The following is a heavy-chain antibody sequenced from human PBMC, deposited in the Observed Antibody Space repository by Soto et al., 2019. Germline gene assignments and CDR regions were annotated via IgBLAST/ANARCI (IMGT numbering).Heavy chain of an antibody. D-gene: IGHD3-3*01. CDR2: INSDGSST. J-gene: IGHJ6*02. CDR1: GFTFSSYW. V-gene: IGHV3-74*01. CDR3: AREKAPYYDFWSGYHYYGMDV. Sequence: PGESLRLSCAASGFTFSSYWMHWVRQAPGKGLVWVSRINSDGSSTSYADSVKGRFTISRDNAKNTLYLQMNSLRAEDTAVYYCAREKAPYYDFWSGYHYYGMDVWGQGTTVTVSS.